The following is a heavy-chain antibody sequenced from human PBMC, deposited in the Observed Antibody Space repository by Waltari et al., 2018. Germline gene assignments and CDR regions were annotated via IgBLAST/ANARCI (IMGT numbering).Heavy chain of an antibody. CDR3: ARSPPPDPQDDYYYYMDV. CDR1: VGTFSSYA. J-gene: IGHJ6*03. V-gene: IGHV1-69*12. Sequence: QVQLVQSGAEVKKPGSSVKVSCKASVGTFSSYAISWVRPAPAQGLEWMGGIIPIFGTANYAQKFQGRVTITADESTSTAYMELSSLRSEDTAVYYCARSPPPDPQDDYYYYMDVWGKGTTVTVSS. CDR2: IIPIFGTA.